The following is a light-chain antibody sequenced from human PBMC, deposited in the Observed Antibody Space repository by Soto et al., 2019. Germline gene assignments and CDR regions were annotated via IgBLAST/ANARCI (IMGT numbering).Light chain of an antibody. J-gene: IGLJ1*01. CDR3: SLYTSGNAYV. V-gene: IGLV2-18*01. Sequence: ALTHPASGRASPGHCITISCTGTSTDFLSYNRVSCCQQPPGTAPKLSICKFSKRPSGVPDRFSGSKSGYTASLTLSPLQAADEADSYCSLYTSGNAYVCGTGTKVTVL. CDR2: KFS. CDR1: STDFLSYNR.